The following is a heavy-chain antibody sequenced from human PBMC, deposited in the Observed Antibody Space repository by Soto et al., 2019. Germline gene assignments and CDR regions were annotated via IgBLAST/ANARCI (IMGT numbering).Heavy chain of an antibody. CDR1: GGSISSSNW. CDR2: IYHSGST. CDR3: ARDRRIAAAGGLNWFDP. V-gene: IGHV4-4*02. Sequence: SETLSLTCAVSGGSISSSNWWSWVRQPPGKGLEWIGEIYHSGSTNYNPSLKSRVTISVDKSKNQFSLKLSSVSAADTAVYYCARDRRIAAAGGLNWFDPWGQGTLVTVSS. D-gene: IGHD6-13*01. J-gene: IGHJ5*02.